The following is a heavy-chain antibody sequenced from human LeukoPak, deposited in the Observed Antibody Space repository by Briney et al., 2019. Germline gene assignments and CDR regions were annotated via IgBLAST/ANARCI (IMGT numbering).Heavy chain of an antibody. CDR1: GFTFSTYA. D-gene: IGHD3-10*01. J-gene: IGHJ3*02. CDR2: ISYDGGDK. V-gene: IGHV3-30-3*01. CDR3: ARVSTSGSGNYLTRAFDI. Sequence: GGSLRLSCAASGFTFSTYAMHWVRQAPGKGLEWVTVISYDGGDKYYTDSVKGRFIISRDNSKNTLFLEMNSLRPEGTAVYYCARVSTSGSGNYLTRAFDIWGQGTMATVSS.